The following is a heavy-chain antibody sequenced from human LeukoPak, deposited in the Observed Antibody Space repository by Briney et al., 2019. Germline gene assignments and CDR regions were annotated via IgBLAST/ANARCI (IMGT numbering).Heavy chain of an antibody. V-gene: IGHV4-4*07. CDR3: ARAYYDFWSGYYDYYYMDV. Sequence: PSETLSLTCAVSGYPIRSTYYWSWIRQPAGKGLEWIGRIYTNGSTNYNPSLKSRVTMSVDTSKNQFSLKLSSVTAADTAVYYCARAYYDFWSGYYDYYYMDVWGKGTTVTVSS. CDR2: IYTNGST. CDR1: GYPIRSTYY. J-gene: IGHJ6*03. D-gene: IGHD3-3*01.